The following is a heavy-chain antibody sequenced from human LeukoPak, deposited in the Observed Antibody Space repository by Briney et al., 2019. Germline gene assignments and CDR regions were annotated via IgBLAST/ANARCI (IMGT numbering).Heavy chain of an antibody. J-gene: IGHJ6*02. CDR2: IYYSGST. Sequence: SETPSLTCTVSGGSISSGDYYWSWIRQPPGKGLEWIGYIYYSGSTYYNPSLKSRVTISVDTSKNQFSLKLSSVTAADTAVYYCARTPTSYCSSTSCYYYGMDVWGQGTTVTVSS. CDR1: GGSISSGDYY. D-gene: IGHD2-2*01. CDR3: ARTPTSYCSSTSCYYYGMDV. V-gene: IGHV4-30-4*01.